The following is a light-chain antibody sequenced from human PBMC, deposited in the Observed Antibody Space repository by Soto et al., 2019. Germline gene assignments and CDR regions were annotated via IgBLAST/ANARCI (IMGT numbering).Light chain of an antibody. CDR1: QSVSSY. CDR2: DAS. J-gene: IGKJ1*01. V-gene: IGKV3-11*01. Sequence: VWTQAPATLSVAPGKRPTLSCRASQSVSSYLAAYKQKPGQAXXLLIYDASNRATGIAARLRGSGSRTDFTHAISSPDPEDFARFYCPQRSNRWTFGHGPE. CDR3: PQRSNRWT.